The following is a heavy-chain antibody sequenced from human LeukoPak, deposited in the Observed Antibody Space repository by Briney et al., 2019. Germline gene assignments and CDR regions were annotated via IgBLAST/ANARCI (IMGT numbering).Heavy chain of an antibody. V-gene: IGHV1-18*01. CDR2: ISAYNGNT. CDR3: ARLPSYYYGSGSYSPMGY. D-gene: IGHD3-10*01. CDR1: GYTFTSYG. Sequence: ASVKVSCKASGYTFTSYGISWVRQAPGQGLEWMGWISAYNGNTNCAQKLQGRVTMTTDTSTSTAYMELRSLRSDDTAVYYCARLPSYYYGSGSYSPMGYWGQGTLVTVSS. J-gene: IGHJ4*02.